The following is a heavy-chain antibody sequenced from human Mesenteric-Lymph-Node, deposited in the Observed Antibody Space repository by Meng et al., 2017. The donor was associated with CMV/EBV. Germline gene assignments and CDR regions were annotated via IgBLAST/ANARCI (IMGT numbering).Heavy chain of an antibody. D-gene: IGHD2-2*01. CDR2: ISYDGSNK. CDR1: GFTFSSLG. CDR3: ARDSYNGLVPAAIDY. V-gene: IGHV3-30*03. Sequence: GESLKISCAASGFTFSSLGMNWVRQAPGKGLEWVAVISYDGSNKYYADSVKGRFTVSRDNTKNTLYLQLSSLRADDMAVYYCARDSYNGLVPAAIDYWGQGTLVTVSS. J-gene: IGHJ4*02.